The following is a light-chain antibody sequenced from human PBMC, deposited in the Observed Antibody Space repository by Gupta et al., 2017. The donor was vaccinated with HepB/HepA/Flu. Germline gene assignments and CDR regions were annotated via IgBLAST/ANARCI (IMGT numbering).Light chain of an antibody. Sequence: DILLPQSPATLSLSPGERATLSCRASQSVSSYLAWYQQKPGQAPRLLIYDASNRATGIPARFSGSGSGTDFTLTISSLEPEDFAVYYCQQRSHWPVTFGQGTKVEIK. CDR3: QQRSHWPVT. V-gene: IGKV3-11*01. J-gene: IGKJ1*01. CDR2: DAS. CDR1: QSVSSY.